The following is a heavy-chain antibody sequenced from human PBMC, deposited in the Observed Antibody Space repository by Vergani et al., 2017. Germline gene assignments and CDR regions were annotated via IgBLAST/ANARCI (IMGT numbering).Heavy chain of an antibody. D-gene: IGHD7-27*01. CDR3: ARELGLRAFDI. CDR1: GGSISSYY. Sequence: QVQLQESGPGLVKPSETLSLTCTVSGGSISSYYWSWIRQPPGKGLEWIGYIYYSGSTNYNPSLKSRVTISVDTSKNQFSLKLSSVTAADTAVYYCARELGLRAFDIWGQGTMVTVSS. CDR2: IYYSGST. J-gene: IGHJ3*02. V-gene: IGHV4-59*01.